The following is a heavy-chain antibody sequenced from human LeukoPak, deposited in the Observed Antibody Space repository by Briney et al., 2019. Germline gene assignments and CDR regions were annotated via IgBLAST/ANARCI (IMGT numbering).Heavy chain of an antibody. V-gene: IGHV4-39*01. CDR2: IYYSGST. CDR3: ARPIAVAGYFDY. Sequence: SETLSLTCTVSGGSISSSSYYWGWIRQPPGKGLEWIGSIYYSGSTYYNPSLKSRVTIPVDTSKNQFSLKLSSVTAADTAVYYCARPIAVAGYFDYWGQGTLVTVSS. J-gene: IGHJ4*02. CDR1: GGSISSSSYY. D-gene: IGHD6-19*01.